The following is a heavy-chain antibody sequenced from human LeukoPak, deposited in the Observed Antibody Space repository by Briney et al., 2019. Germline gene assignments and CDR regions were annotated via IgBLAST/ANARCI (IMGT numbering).Heavy chain of an antibody. V-gene: IGHV3-21*01. CDR2: ISSSSSYI. D-gene: IGHD6-13*01. J-gene: IGHJ5*02. CDR1: GFTFSSYS. CDR3: ARRRIAAAVVDP. Sequence: GGSLRLSCAASGFTFSSYSMNWVRQAPGKGLEWVSSISSSSSYIYYADSVKGRFTISRDNAKNSPYLQTNSLRAEDTAVYYCARRRIAAAVVDPWGQGTLVTVSS.